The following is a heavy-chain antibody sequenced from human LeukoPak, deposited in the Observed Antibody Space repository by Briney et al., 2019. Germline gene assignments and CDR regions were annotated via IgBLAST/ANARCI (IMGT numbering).Heavy chain of an antibody. CDR1: GGSISSYY. V-gene: IGHV4-59*01. J-gene: IGHJ4*02. CDR3: ARGGYGGSD. CDR2: IYYSGST. D-gene: IGHD4-23*01. Sequence: PSETLSLTCTVSGGSISSYYWSWIRQPPGKGLEWIGYIYYSGSTNYNPSLKSRVTISVDTSKNQFSLKLSSVTAADTAVYYCARGGYGGSDWGQGTLVTVSS.